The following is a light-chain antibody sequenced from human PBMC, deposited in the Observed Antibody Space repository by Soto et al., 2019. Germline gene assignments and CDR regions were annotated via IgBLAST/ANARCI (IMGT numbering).Light chain of an antibody. V-gene: IGKV1-5*01. CDR2: DAS. CDR1: QNINNY. J-gene: IGKJ2*01. CDR3: QQYNSYSVYT. Sequence: DIQMTQSPSSLSASVGDRVTITCQASQNINNYLNWYQQKPGRAPKLLIYDASSLESGVPSRFSGSGSGTEFTLTISSLQPDDFATYYCQQYNSYSVYTFGQGTKLEIK.